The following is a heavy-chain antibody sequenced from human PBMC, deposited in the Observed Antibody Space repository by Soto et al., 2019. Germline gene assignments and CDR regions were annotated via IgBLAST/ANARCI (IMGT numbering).Heavy chain of an antibody. CDR3: ASPSGSVAGIRAGFDY. CDR2: ISYDGSNK. V-gene: IGHV3-30-3*01. J-gene: IGHJ4*02. D-gene: IGHD6-19*01. CDR1: GFTFSSYA. Sequence: GGSLRLSCAASGFTFSSYAMHWVRQAPGKGLEWVAVISYDGSNKYYADSVKGRFTISRDNSKNTLYLQMNSLRAEDTAVYYCASPSGSVAGIRAGFDYWGQGTLVTVSS.